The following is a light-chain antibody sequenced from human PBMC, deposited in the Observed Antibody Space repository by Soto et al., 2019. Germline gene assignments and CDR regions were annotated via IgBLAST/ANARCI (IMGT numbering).Light chain of an antibody. J-gene: IGKJ4*01. CDR1: QSVSSY. V-gene: IGKV3-11*01. CDR2: DAS. Sequence: EIVLTQSPATLSLSPGERATLSCRASQSVSSYLAWYQQKPGQAPRLLIYDASNRATGIPARFSGSGSGTDFTLTISSLEPEDFAVYSCQQRSNWPPFTFGGGTKVDIK. CDR3: QQRSNWPPFT.